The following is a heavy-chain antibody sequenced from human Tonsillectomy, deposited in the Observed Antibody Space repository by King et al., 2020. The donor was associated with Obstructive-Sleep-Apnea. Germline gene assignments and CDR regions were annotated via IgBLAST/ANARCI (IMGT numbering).Heavy chain of an antibody. CDR3: ARGTVTFVY. CDR1: GYTFTTYA. J-gene: IGHJ4*02. V-gene: IGHV1-3*04. Sequence: QLVQSGAEVKKPGASVKVSCKASGYTFTTYALHWVRQAPGQRLEWMGGINTGDGHTKYSQNFQGRVSITRDTSASTGYMVLSSLRSEDTAVYYCARGTVTFVYWGQGTLVTVSS. CDR2: INTGDGHT. D-gene: IGHD4-17*01.